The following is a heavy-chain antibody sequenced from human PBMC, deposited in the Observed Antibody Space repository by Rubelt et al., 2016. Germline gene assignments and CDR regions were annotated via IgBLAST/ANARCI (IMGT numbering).Heavy chain of an antibody. Sequence: QVQLQESGPGLVKPSETLSLTCTVSGGSISSYYWSWIRQPPGKGLEWFGYIYYSGSTNYNPSLKSRVTISVDTSKNRFSLRLSSVTAADTAVYYCARDGSSYAPGYFDYWGQGTLVTVSS. D-gene: IGHD2-15*01. V-gene: IGHV4-59*01. J-gene: IGHJ4*02. CDR1: GGSISSYY. CDR3: ARDGSSYAPGYFDY. CDR2: IYYSGST.